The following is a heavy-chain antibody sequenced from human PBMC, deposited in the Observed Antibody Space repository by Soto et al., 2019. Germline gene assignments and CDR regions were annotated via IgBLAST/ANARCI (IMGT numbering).Heavy chain of an antibody. J-gene: IGHJ5*02. CDR1: GFSLSTSGVG. Sequence: QITLKESGPTLVKPTQTLTLTCTFSGFSLSTSGVGVGWIRQPPGKALEWLALIYWDDDKRYSPSLKSRLTISKDTSKNQVVLTMTKMDPVDTATYYCAHVGYCISFSCSNWFDPWGQGTLVTVSS. CDR3: AHVGYCISFSCSNWFDP. D-gene: IGHD2-2*01. V-gene: IGHV2-5*02. CDR2: IYWDDDK.